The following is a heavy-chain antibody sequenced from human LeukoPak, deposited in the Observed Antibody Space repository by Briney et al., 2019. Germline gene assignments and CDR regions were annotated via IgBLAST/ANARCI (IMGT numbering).Heavy chain of an antibody. CDR3: AKELAAGVSPSFDY. J-gene: IGHJ4*02. CDR2: ISSVGSS. Sequence: GGSLRLSCAASGFTVGAYTMSWVRQAPGKGLEWVSCISSVGSSYYADSVKGRFTISRDNSKSTLYLQMNSLRAEDTAIYYCAKELAAGVSPSFDYWGQGTLVTVSS. V-gene: IGHV3-23*01. D-gene: IGHD6-13*01. CDR1: GFTVGAYT.